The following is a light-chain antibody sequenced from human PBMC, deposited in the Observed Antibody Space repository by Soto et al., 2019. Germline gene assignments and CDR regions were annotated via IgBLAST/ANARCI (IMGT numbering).Light chain of an antibody. CDR2: NAY. J-gene: IGKJ1*01. V-gene: IGKV1-5*03. CDR1: QSISSW. Sequence: DIQMTQSPSTLSASVGDRVTITCRASQSISSWLAWYQQQPGKAPKLLIYNAYSLESGVPSRFSGSGSGTEFTLTISSLQHDDFATYYCQQYNSYSTFGQGTKVEIK. CDR3: QQYNSYST.